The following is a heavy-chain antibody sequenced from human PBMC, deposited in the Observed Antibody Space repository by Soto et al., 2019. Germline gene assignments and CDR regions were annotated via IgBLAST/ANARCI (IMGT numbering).Heavy chain of an antibody. CDR1: GHTLTSYY. D-gene: IGHD5-12*01. Sequence: ASVKVSCTTSGHTLTSYYIHWLRQAPGQGLEWMGVINPSGGSTTYAQRFQGRVTMSSDTSTSTVYMELSSLRSEDTAVYYCARSWLKEYYFDYWGQGTLVTVSS. V-gene: IGHV1-46*01. CDR3: ARSWLKEYYFDY. J-gene: IGHJ4*02. CDR2: INPSGGST.